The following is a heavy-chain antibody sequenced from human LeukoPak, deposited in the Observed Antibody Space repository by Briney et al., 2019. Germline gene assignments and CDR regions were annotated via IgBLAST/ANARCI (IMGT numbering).Heavy chain of an antibody. D-gene: IGHD2-2*01. V-gene: IGHV4-34*01. CDR2: INHSGST. Sequence: WXXQPPGRGXEWIGEINHSGSTNYNPSLKSRVTISVDTSKNQFSLKLSSVTAADTAVYYCATPGGLYCSSTSCGFDYWGQGTLVTVSS. CDR3: ATPGGLYCSSTSCGFDY. J-gene: IGHJ4*02.